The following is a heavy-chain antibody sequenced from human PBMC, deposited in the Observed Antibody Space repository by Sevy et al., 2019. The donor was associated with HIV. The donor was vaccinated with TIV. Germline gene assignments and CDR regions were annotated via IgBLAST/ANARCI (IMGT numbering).Heavy chain of an antibody. J-gene: IGHJ6*02. CDR1: GFPFSNYA. Sequence: QLGGSLRLSCAASGFPFSNYAMSWIRQAPGKGLEWVSTLIGGGSRTYYADSVTGRFTISRDNSKNTLYLQMNSLRADDTAIYYCAKRRVQSGLSGGGANYCWDVCGHGTTVTVSS. CDR3: AKRRVQSGLSGGGANYCWDV. CDR2: LIGGGSRT. D-gene: IGHD1-7*01. V-gene: IGHV3-23*01.